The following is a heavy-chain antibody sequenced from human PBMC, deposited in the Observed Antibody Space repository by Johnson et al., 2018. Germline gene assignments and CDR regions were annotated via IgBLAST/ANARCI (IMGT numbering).Heavy chain of an antibody. CDR1: GFTFSSYS. Sequence: VQLVQSGGGLVQPGGSLRLSCAASGFTFSSYSMNWVRQAPGKGLEWVSSISSSSRTIYYAASVKGRFTISRDNAKNSLYLQMNSLRAEDTGVYYCASDDSDGRSGYFGVAFDIWGQGTMVTVSS. J-gene: IGHJ3*02. D-gene: IGHD3-22*01. V-gene: IGHV3-48*01. CDR3: ASDDSDGRSGYFGVAFDI. CDR2: ISSSSRTI.